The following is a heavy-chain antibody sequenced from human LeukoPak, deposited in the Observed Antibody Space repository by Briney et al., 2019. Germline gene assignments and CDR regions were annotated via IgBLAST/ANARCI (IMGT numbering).Heavy chain of an antibody. CDR2: INWNGGST. V-gene: IGHV3-20*04. Sequence: PGGSLRLSCAASGFTFDDYGMSWVRQAPGKGVEWVSGINWNGGSTGYADSVKGRFTISRDNAKNSLYLQMNSLRAEDTALYYCARTGYSSGWYAPDDYWGQGTLVTGSS. CDR1: GFTFDDYG. D-gene: IGHD6-19*01. CDR3: ARTGYSSGWYAPDDY. J-gene: IGHJ4*02.